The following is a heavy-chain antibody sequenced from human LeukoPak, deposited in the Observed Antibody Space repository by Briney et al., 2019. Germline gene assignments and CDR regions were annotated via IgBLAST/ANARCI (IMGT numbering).Heavy chain of an antibody. V-gene: IGHV3-30*01. J-gene: IGHJ4*02. CDR1: GFTFSSYA. CDR2: ISYDGSNK. CDR3: ARDHYTYYYGSGSYYFDY. D-gene: IGHD3-10*01. Sequence: GRSLRLSCAASGFTFSSYAMHWVRQAPGKGLEWVAVISYDGSNKYYADSVKGRFTISRDNSKNTLCLQMNSLRAEDTAVYYCARDHYTYYYGSGSYYFDYWGQGTLVTVSS.